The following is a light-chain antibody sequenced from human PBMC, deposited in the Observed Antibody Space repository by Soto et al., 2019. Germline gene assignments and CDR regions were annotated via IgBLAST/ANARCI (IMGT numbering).Light chain of an antibody. CDR3: QQRSNWPPLT. J-gene: IGKJ4*01. V-gene: IGKV3-11*01. CDR1: QSVSSY. CDR2: DAS. Sequence: EIVLTQSPATLSLSPGERATLSCRASQSVSSYLAWYQQKPGQAPRLLIYDASNRATGIPARFSGSGSGTDFPLTIRSLEPEDFHVFSCQQRSNWPPLTFGGGPKVGIK.